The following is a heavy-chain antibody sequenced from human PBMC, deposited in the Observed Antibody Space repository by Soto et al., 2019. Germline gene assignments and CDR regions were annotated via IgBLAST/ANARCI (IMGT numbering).Heavy chain of an antibody. CDR2: ITWNSGSK. Sequence: EVQLVESGGGLVQPGRSLRLSCAASGFTFDDYAMHWVRQPPGKGLEWVSGITWNSGSKDYADSVKGRFTSSRDNRKNSLYLQMNSLRGEDTALYYCTTTYPNDDSRVVAYWGQGTLVTVSS. J-gene: IGHJ4*02. D-gene: IGHD1-1*01. CDR3: TTTYPNDDSRVVAY. V-gene: IGHV3-9*01. CDR1: GFTFDDYA.